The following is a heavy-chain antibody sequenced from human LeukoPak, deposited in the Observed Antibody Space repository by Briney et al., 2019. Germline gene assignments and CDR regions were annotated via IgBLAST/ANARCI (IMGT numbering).Heavy chain of an antibody. CDR3: ARDYYDNTGYLPFDY. D-gene: IGHD3-22*01. V-gene: IGHV1-18*01. J-gene: IGHJ4*02. Sequence: ASVKVSCKVSGYTFNNYGISWVRQAPGQGLEWMGWISAYNGHTNYAQKLQDRVTMTTDTSTSTAYMELRSLRSDDTAVYYCARDYYDNTGYLPFDYWGQGTLVTVSS. CDR2: ISAYNGHT. CDR1: GYTFNNYG.